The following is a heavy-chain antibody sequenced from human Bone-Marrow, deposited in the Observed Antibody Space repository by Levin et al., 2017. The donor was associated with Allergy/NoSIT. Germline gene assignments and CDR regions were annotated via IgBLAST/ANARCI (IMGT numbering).Heavy chain of an antibody. D-gene: IGHD3-10*01. J-gene: IGHJ3*02. Sequence: PSETLSLTCAISGDSVSRNGVAWNWIRQSPSRGLEWLGRTYYRSKWYNDYAVSVKSRITINLDTSKSQFSLLLNSVTPEDTAVYYCARGINSAFDIWGQGTMVTVSP. CDR1: GDSVSRNGVA. CDR2: TYYRSKWYN. CDR3: ARGINSAFDI. V-gene: IGHV6-1*01.